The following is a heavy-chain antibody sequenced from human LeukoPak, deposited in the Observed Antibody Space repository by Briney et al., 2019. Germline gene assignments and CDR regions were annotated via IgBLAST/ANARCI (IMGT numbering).Heavy chain of an antibody. Sequence: SSETLSLTCTVSGGSISSYYWSWIRQPPGKGLEWIGYIYYSGSTNYNPSLKSRVTISVDTSKNQFSLKLSSVTAADTAVYFCARETNGYYDHWGQGTLVTVSS. V-gene: IGHV4-59*01. CDR2: IYYSGST. CDR3: ARETNGYYDH. J-gene: IGHJ4*02. CDR1: GGSISSYY. D-gene: IGHD3-22*01.